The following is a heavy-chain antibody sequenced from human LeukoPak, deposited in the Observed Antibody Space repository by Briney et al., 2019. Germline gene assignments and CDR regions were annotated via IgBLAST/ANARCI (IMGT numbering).Heavy chain of an antibody. Sequence: GGSLRLSCAASGFTVSRNYMSWVRRAPGKGLEWVSGIYSGGSTYYADSVKGRFTIFRDNAKNSLYLQMNSLRAEDTAFYYCARGATGTTFDYWGQGTLVTVSS. CDR1: GFTVSRNY. J-gene: IGHJ4*02. D-gene: IGHD1-1*01. CDR2: IYSGGST. CDR3: ARGATGTTFDY. V-gene: IGHV3-53*01.